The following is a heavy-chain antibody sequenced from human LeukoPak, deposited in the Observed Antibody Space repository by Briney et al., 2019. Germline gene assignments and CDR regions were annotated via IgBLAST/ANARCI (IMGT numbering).Heavy chain of an antibody. J-gene: IGHJ4*02. CDR2: IYYSGST. D-gene: IGHD5-18*01. CDR1: GGSVSSGSYY. Sequence: PSETLSLTCTVSGGSVSSGSYYWSWIRQPPGKGLEWIGYIYYSGSTNYNPSLKSRVTISVDTSKNQFSLKLSSVTVADTAVYYCARAPDGDTLYDYWGQGTLVTVSS. CDR3: ARAPDGDTLYDY. V-gene: IGHV4-61*01.